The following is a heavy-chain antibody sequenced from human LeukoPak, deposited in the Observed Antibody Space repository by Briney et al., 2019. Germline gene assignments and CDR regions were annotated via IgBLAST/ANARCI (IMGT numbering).Heavy chain of an antibody. D-gene: IGHD5-24*01. CDR3: ASLRDGYNSRGFDY. CDR1: GYSFTSYW. Sequence: RGESLNISCKGSGYSFTSYWIGWVRQMTGKGLEWMGIIHPGDSDTRYSPSFQGQVTISADKSISTAYLQWSSLKASDTAMYYCASLRDGYNSRGFDYWGQGTLVTVSS. CDR2: IHPGDSDT. V-gene: IGHV5-51*01. J-gene: IGHJ4*02.